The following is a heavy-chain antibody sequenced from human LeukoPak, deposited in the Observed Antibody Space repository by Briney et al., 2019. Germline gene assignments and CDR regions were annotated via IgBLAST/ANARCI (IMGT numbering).Heavy chain of an antibody. V-gene: IGHV1-46*01. CDR1: GYTFSGYY. CDR3: ARDRGYYDSSGYYYYYYMDV. D-gene: IGHD3-22*01. J-gene: IGHJ6*03. Sequence: ASVKVSCKASGYTFSGYYMHWVRQAPGQGLEWMGIINPSGGSTSYAQKFQGRVTMTRDMSTSTVYMELSSLRSEDTAVYYCARDRGYYDSSGYYYYYYMDVWGKGTTVTVSS. CDR2: INPSGGST.